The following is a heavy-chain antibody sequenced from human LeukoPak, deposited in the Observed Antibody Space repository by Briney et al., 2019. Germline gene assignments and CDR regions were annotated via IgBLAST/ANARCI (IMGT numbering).Heavy chain of an antibody. CDR2: IKQDGSEK. D-gene: IGHD1-26*01. CDR3: ANALGAHYFDS. J-gene: IGHJ4*02. Sequence: GGSLRLSCAAPGFTFSTHWMIWVRQAPGKGLEWVANIKQDGSEKYYVDSVKGRFTISRDNAKNSLYLQMNSLRAEDTAVYYCANALGAHYFDSWGQGTLVTVSS. CDR1: GFTFSTHW. V-gene: IGHV3-7*05.